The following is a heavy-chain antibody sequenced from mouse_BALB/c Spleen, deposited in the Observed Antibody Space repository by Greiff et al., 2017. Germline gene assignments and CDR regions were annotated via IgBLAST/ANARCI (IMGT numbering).Heavy chain of an antibody. V-gene: IGHV5-17*02. J-gene: IGHJ3*01. Sequence: EVQLVESGGGLVQPGGSRKLSCAASGFTFSSFGMHWVRQAPEKGLEWVAYISSGSSTIYYADTVKGRFTISRDNPKNTLFLQMTSLRSEDTAMYYCASAYGNYGFAYWGQGTLVTVSA. CDR2: ISSGSSTI. CDR3: ASAYGNYGFAY. CDR1: GFTFSSFG. D-gene: IGHD2-10*02.